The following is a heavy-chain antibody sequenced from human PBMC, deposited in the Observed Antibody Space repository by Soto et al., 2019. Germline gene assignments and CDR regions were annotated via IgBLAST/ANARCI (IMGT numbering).Heavy chain of an antibody. CDR3: ARDISPYGSGGNYDGMDV. Sequence: QVQLVQSGAEVKKPGSSVKVSCKASGGTFSSYAISWVRQAPGQGLEWMGGIIPIFGTANYAQKFQGRVTITADESTSTAYMELSSLRSEDTAVYYCARDISPYGSGGNYDGMDVWGQGTTVTVSS. D-gene: IGHD3-10*01. V-gene: IGHV1-69*01. J-gene: IGHJ6*02. CDR2: IIPIFGTA. CDR1: GGTFSSYA.